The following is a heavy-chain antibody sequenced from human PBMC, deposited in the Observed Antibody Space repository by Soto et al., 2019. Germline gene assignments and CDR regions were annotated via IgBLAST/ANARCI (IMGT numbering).Heavy chain of an antibody. D-gene: IGHD4-17*01. CDR2: ISGSGGST. V-gene: IGHV3-23*01. CDR3: AKDRTTVTAEYCQH. J-gene: IGHJ1*01. CDR1: GFTFSGFA. Sequence: EVQLLESGGGLVQPGGSLRLSCAASGFTFSGFAMSWVRQAPGKGLEWVSAISGSGGSTYYSDSVKGRFTISRDNSKNTLYLQVNSLRAEDTAVYYCAKDRTTVTAEYCQHWGQGTLVTVSS.